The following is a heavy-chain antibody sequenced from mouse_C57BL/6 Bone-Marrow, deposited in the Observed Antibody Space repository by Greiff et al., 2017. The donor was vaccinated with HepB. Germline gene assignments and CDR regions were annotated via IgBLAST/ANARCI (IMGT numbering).Heavy chain of an antibody. Sequence: EVKLMESGGGLVQSGRSLRLSCATSGFTFSDFYMEWVRQAPGKGLEWIAASRNKANDYTTEYSASVKGRFIVSRDTSQSILYLQMNALSAEDTAIYYCARDAGPWYFDVWGTGTTVTVSS. V-gene: IGHV7-1*01. CDR1: GFTFSDFY. J-gene: IGHJ1*03. CDR2: SRNKANDYTT. CDR3: ARDAGPWYFDV.